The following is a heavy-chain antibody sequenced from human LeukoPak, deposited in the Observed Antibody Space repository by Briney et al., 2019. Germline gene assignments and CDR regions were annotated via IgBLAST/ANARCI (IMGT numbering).Heavy chain of an antibody. V-gene: IGHV1-2*02. D-gene: IGHD3-10*01. CDR3: VRIYRGPDY. CDR1: GYTFTDYY. J-gene: IGHJ4*02. Sequence: GASVKVSCRASGYTFTDYYIHWVRQPPGQGLEWMGWINPNSGGTNYAQKFYVRVTMTRDTSITTAYMELTRLRSDDTAMYYCVRIYRGPDYWGQGTLVTVSS. CDR2: INPNSGGT.